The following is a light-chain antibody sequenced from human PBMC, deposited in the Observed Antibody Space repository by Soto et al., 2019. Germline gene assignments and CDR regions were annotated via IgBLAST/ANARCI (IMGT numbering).Light chain of an antibody. V-gene: IGKV1-5*01. Sequence: DVQMTQSPSTLSASLGDRVTITCRASESIRTWLAWYQHKPGKAPKLLIYDASSLESGVPSRFSGSGSGTEFTLTISSLQPDDFATYYCQQYNSYSPKKVGKLTKV. CDR2: DAS. J-gene: IGKJ1*01. CDR3: QQYNSYSPKK. CDR1: ESIRTW.